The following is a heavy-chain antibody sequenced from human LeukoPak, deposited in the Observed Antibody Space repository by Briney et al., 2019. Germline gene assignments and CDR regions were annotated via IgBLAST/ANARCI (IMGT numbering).Heavy chain of an antibody. J-gene: IGHJ3*02. Sequence: SETLSLTCTVSGGSISSYYWSWIRQPPGKGLEWIGYIYTSGSTNYNPSLKSRVTISVDTSKTQFSLKLSSVTAADTVVYYCARRGDGYNDAFDIWGQGTMVTVSS. CDR2: IYTSGST. D-gene: IGHD5-24*01. CDR3: ARRGDGYNDAFDI. CDR1: GGSISSYY. V-gene: IGHV4-4*09.